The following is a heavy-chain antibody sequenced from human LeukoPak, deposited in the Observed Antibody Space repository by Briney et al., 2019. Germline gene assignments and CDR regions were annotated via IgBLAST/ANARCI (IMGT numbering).Heavy chain of an antibody. V-gene: IGHV3-53*04. CDR2: LHAAGGT. CDR3: AREGYDSSGYPRLLDY. J-gene: IGHJ4*02. D-gene: IGHD3-22*01. CDR1: GPTVSSNY. Sequence: GGSLRLSCAASGPTVSSNYITWVRLPPGKGLEWVSVLHAAGGTYYADSVKGRFTISRHISKNTVYLQMNSLRAEDTAVYYCAREGYDSSGYPRLLDYWGQGTLVTVSS.